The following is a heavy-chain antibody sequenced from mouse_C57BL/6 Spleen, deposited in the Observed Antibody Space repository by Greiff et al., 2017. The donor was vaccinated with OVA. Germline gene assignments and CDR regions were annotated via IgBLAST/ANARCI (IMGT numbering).Heavy chain of an antibody. V-gene: IGHV1-82*01. D-gene: IGHD1-1*01. CDR2: IYPGDGDT. CDR3: ARSDPTSWFAY. CDR1: GYAFSSSW. J-gene: IGHJ3*01. Sequence: QVQLKESGPELVKPGASGKISCKASGYAFSSSWMNWVKQRPGKGLEWIGRIYPGDGDTNYNGKFKGKATLTADKSSSTAYMQLSSLTSEDSAVYFCARSDPTSWFAYWGQGTLVTVSA.